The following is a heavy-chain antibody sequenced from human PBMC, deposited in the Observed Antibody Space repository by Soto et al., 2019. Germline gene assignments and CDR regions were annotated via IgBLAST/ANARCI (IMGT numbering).Heavy chain of an antibody. Sequence: QVQLVESGGGLVQPGRSLRLSCAGSGFTFSTYSVHWVRQAPGKGLEWVAVVSSDGTRTYYADSVKGRFTISRDNSMDTMFMQRNSLRVEDTAVYYCARAVWHCGSNSCYFYGMDVWGQGTTVTVSS. CDR3: ARAVWHCGSNSCYFYGMDV. D-gene: IGHD2-2*01. V-gene: IGHV3-30-3*01. J-gene: IGHJ6*02. CDR1: GFTFSTYS. CDR2: VSSDGTRT.